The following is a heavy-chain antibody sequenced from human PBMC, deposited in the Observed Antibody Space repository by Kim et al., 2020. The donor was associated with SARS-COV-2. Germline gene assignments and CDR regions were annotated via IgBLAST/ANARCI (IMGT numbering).Heavy chain of an antibody. J-gene: IGHJ5*02. CDR1: GFTFSSYA. V-gene: IGHV3-30-3*01. Sequence: GGSLRLSCAASGFTFSSYAMHWVRQAPGKRLEWVAVISYDGSNKYYADSVKGRFTISRDNSKNTLYLQMNSLRAEDTAVYYCARETIRGWFDPWGQGTLVTVSS. CDR2: ISYDGSNK. D-gene: IGHD2-2*02. CDR3: ARETIRGWFDP.